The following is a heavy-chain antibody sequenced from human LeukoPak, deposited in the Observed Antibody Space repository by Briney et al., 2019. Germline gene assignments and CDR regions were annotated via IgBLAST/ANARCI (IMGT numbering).Heavy chain of an antibody. CDR3: ARETILGYCSSTSCYALDY. D-gene: IGHD2-2*01. J-gene: IGHJ4*02. CDR2: ISYDGSNK. Sequence: GGSLRLSSAASGFTFSSYAMHWVRQAPGKGLEWVAVISYDGSNKYYADSVKGRFTISRDNSKNTLYLQMNSLRAEDTAVYYCARETILGYCSSTSCYALDYWGQGTLVTVSS. CDR1: GFTFSSYA. V-gene: IGHV3-30-3*01.